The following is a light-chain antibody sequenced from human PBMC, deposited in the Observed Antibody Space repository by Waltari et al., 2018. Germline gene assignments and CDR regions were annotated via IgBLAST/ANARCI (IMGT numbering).Light chain of an antibody. CDR3: AVWDDSLNGVV. Sequence: QSVLTQPPSASATPGQRVTISCSGSSPNTGSNTVTWYHQLPGTAPKLLIYTNNQRPSGVPDRFSGSKSGTSASLAISGLQSEDEADYYCAVWDDSLNGVVFGGGTKLTVL. J-gene: IGLJ2*01. CDR1: SPNTGSNT. CDR2: TNN. V-gene: IGLV1-44*01.